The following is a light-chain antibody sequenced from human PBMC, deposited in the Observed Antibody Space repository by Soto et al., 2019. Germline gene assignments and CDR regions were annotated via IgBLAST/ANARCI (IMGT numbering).Light chain of an antibody. CDR1: QSVDNS. CDR3: QQYNDRPPIT. CDR2: GSF. Sequence: EIVITQSPVTLSASPGESGTLTCRASQSVDNSVAWYQQKPGQAPRLLIVGSFARASGIPARFSGSGSGSEFTLTISGLQSEDFAAYYCQQYNDRPPITFGQGTRLEIK. V-gene: IGKV3-15*01. J-gene: IGKJ5*01.